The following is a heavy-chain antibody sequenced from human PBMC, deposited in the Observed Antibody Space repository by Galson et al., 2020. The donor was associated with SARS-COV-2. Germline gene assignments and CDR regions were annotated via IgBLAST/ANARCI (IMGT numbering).Heavy chain of an antibody. CDR2: TYYTGTT. Sequence: ETSETLSLTCTVSGASISSTGFWGWIRQPPGKGLEWIGTTYYTGTTYYNPSLKSRVTISADTSKNQFSLKLTSVTAADTAVYYCARRPTAVGATRGAFDIWGQGTMVTVSS. J-gene: IGHJ3*02. D-gene: IGHD1-26*01. V-gene: IGHV4-39*01. CDR3: ARRPTAVGATRGAFDI. CDR1: GASISSTGF.